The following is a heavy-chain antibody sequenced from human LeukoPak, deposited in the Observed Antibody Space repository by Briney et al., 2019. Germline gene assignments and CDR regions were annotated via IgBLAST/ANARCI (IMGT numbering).Heavy chain of an antibody. CDR3: ATSRGLDVHYYYYMDV. Sequence: GGSLRLSCAPSGFTFSSYAVHWVRQAPGKGLEYVSAITSDGGRTYYANSVKGRFTISRDNSKNTLYLQMGSLRAEDMAVYYCATSRGLDVHYYYYMDVWGKGTTVTVSS. CDR1: GFTFSSYA. V-gene: IGHV3-64*01. CDR2: ITSDGGRT. J-gene: IGHJ6*03. D-gene: IGHD3-10*01.